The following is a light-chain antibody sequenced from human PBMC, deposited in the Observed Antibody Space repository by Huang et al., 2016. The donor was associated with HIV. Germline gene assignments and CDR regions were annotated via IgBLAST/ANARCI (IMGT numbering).Light chain of an antibody. CDR1: QNIHNW. CDR2: KAS. J-gene: IGKJ2*01. Sequence: DIQMTQSPSTLSASVGDRVTITCRASQNIHNWLAWYQQKPGKAPNLLIYKASSLRSGVPSRFTGIGSGTEFTLTITSLQPDDLATYYCQQYNTYFYTFGQGTKLEIK. CDR3: QQYNTYFYT. V-gene: IGKV1-5*03.